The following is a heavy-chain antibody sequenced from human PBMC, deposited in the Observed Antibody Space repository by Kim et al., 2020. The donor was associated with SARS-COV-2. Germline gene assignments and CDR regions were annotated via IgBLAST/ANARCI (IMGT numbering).Heavy chain of an antibody. V-gene: IGHV3-23*01. CDR3: AKCHSDWGNDAFDI. CDR2: IRGGGAVT. J-gene: IGHJ3*02. Sequence: GGSLRLSCAASGFTFSNYAMSWVRQAPGKGLEWVSYIRGGGAVTHYAGSVKGRCTISRDNFKNTLYLQVDSLRAEDTAVYYCAKCHSDWGNDAFDIWGLGQWSPSLQ. CDR1: GFTFSNYA. D-gene: IGHD3-16*01.